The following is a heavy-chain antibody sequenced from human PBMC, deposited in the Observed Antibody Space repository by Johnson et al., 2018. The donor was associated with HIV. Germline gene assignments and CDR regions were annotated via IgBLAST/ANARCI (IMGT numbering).Heavy chain of an antibody. J-gene: IGHJ3*02. CDR3: ARDEMQRRYALTAFDI. V-gene: IGHV3-30*03. Sequence: QVQLVESGGGLVQPGKSLTLSCVVSGLSFSNFGIHWVRQAPGKGPEWVAVMSYDGTNKYYADSVKGRFTISRDNAKNSVYLQMNGLRAEDTALYYCARDEMQRRYALTAFDIWGQGTMVSVSS. CDR2: MSYDGTNK. CDR1: GLSFSNFG. D-gene: IGHD6-25*01.